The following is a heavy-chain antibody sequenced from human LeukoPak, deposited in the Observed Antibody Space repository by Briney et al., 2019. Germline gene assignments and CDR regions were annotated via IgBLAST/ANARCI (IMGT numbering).Heavy chain of an antibody. CDR1: GFTFINSR. D-gene: IGHD1-26*01. V-gene: IGHV1-18*01. CDR2: ISAYYGST. CDR3: ARMGGGTYYYFDF. Sequence: GASVKVSCKSSGFTFINSRITWVRQAPGQGLEWMGWISAYYGSTHYVENFEGRVAMTRDTSTNTAYMELKSLTSDDTAIYYCARMGGGTYYYFDFWGQGTLVTVSP. J-gene: IGHJ4*02.